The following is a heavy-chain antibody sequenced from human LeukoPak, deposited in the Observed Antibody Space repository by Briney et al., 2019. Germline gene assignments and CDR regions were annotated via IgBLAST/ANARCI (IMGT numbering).Heavy chain of an antibody. CDR3: ARGLGYCSGGSCYPWWFDP. J-gene: IGHJ5*02. V-gene: IGHV3-74*01. CDR2: ITSDGSST. Sequence: GGSLRLSCAASGFTFSSYWMHWVRQAPGKGLVWVSRITSDGSSTNSADSGKGRFTISRDNAKNALYLQMNSLRAEDTAVYYCARGLGYCSGGSCYPWWFDPWGQGTLVTVSS. CDR1: GFTFSSYW. D-gene: IGHD2-15*01.